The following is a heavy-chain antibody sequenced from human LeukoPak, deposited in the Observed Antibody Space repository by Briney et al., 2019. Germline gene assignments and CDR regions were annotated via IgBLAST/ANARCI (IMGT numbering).Heavy chain of an antibody. Sequence: SETLSLTCAVSGGSISSSNWWSWVRQPPGKGLEWIGEIYHSGSTNYKPSLKSRVTISVDKSKNQFSLKLSSVTAADTAVYYCARDLGSGWYRGYFDYWGQGTLVTVSS. CDR3: ARDLGSGWYRGYFDY. D-gene: IGHD6-19*01. J-gene: IGHJ4*02. V-gene: IGHV4-4*02. CDR2: IYHSGST. CDR1: GGSISSSNW.